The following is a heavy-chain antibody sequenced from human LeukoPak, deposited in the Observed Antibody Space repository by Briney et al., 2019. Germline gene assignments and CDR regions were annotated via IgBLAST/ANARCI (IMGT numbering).Heavy chain of an antibody. V-gene: IGHV4-34*01. CDR3: ASTYDRASAFDI. CDR1: GGSFSGYY. Sequence: SETLSLSCGVYGGSFSGYYLTWIRQPPGKGLEWIGEIHPSGSPNYNPSLKGRVTISVDTSKNQFSLKLSSVTAADTAVYYCASTYDRASAFDIWGQGTMVTVSS. D-gene: IGHD3-22*01. J-gene: IGHJ3*02. CDR2: IHPSGSP.